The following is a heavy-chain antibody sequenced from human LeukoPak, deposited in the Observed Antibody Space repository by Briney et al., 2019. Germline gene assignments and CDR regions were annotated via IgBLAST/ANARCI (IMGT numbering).Heavy chain of an antibody. Sequence: PGGSLRLSCAASGFTFSSYAMSWVRQAPGKGLKWVSAISGSGGSTYYADSVKGRFTISRDNSKNTLYLQMNSLRAEDTAVYYSAKDLSSGWYVPDAFDIWGQGTMVTVSS. CDR1: GFTFSSYA. D-gene: IGHD6-19*01. V-gene: IGHV3-23*01. CDR2: ISGSGGST. CDR3: AKDLSSGWYVPDAFDI. J-gene: IGHJ3*02.